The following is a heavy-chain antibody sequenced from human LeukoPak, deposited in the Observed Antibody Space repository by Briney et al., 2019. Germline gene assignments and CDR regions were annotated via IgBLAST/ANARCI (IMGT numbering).Heavy chain of an antibody. Sequence: PGGSLRLSCAASGFTFSSYWMHWVRQGPGTGLVWVSRINRDGSITDYADSVKGRFIFSRDNAKSTLYLQMDSLRSEDTAAYFCARAGSYCGGTVCYTYFDTWGQGTLVTVSS. D-gene: IGHD2-21*01. V-gene: IGHV3-74*01. J-gene: IGHJ4*02. CDR1: GFTFSSYW. CDR3: ARAGSYCGGTVCYTYFDT. CDR2: INRDGSIT.